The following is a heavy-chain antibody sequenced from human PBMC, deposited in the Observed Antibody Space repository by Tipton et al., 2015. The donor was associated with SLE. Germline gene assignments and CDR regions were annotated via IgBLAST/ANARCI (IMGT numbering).Heavy chain of an antibody. D-gene: IGHD5-24*01. Sequence: TLSLTCTVYGGSFSGFSWSWIRQPPGKGLEWIGEINRSGGTNHNPSLKSRVTISVDTSKNHFSLRLTSVTAADTAQYYCARGGEMSTVPFDYWGQGTLVTVSS. CDR1: GGSFSGFS. V-gene: IGHV4-34*01. CDR3: ARGGEMSTVPFDY. J-gene: IGHJ4*02. CDR2: INRSGGT.